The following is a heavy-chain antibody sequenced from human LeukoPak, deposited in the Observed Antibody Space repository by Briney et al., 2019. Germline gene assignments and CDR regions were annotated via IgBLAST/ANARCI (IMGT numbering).Heavy chain of an antibody. CDR1: GFTFSNYE. D-gene: IGHD3-10*01. CDR3: ASDPGSRRPP. J-gene: IGHJ5*02. Sequence: GGSLRLSCAASGFTFSNYEMSCVRQAPGNWLEWLSYISSSGSAMYYADSVKGRFTISRDNAKNSLYLQMNSLRAEDTAVYYCASDPGSRRPPWGQGTMVTVSS. CDR2: ISSSGSAM. V-gene: IGHV3-48*03.